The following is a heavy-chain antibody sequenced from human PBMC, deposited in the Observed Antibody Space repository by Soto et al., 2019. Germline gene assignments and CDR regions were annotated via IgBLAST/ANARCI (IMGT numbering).Heavy chain of an antibody. CDR3: SRHGAAVLYYYGMDV. CDR1: GASISTSTYY. Sequence: QLQLQESGPGLVKPSETLSLTCSVSGASISTSTYYWAWVRQPPGKGLEWIGYIYYTGDTFYNPSLKSRVTISVDTSIHQCSLTLTSVTAADTAMYYCSRHGAAVLYYYGMDVWGQGTAVTVSS. J-gene: IGHJ6*02. V-gene: IGHV4-39*01. CDR2: IYYTGDT.